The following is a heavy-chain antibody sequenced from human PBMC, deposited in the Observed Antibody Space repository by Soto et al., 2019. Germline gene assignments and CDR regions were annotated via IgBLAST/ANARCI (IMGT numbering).Heavy chain of an antibody. CDR1: GFTFSSYS. CDR3: AREETVTTGVFDI. V-gene: IGHV3-48*01. D-gene: IGHD4-17*01. J-gene: IGHJ3*02. CDR2: ISSSSTTI. Sequence: EVQLVESGGGLVQPGGSLRLSCAASGFTFSSYSMNWVRQAQGKGLEWVSYISSSSTTIYYADSVKGKFTISRDNAKNSLYLQMTRLSAEDTAVYYCAREETVTTGVFDIWGQGTMVTVSP.